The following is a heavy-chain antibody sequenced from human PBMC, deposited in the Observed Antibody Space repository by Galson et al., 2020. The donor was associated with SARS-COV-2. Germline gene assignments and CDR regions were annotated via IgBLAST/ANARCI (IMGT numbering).Heavy chain of an antibody. Sequence: SETLSLTCTVPAYSITSGHYWAWIRQSPGKGLEWIGSIHHRGSAYYNPPLKSRVSISVDMSKNQFSLKLTSVTAADTAVYYCARVPLGSETCFDPWGQGTLVTVSS. V-gene: IGHV4-38-2*02. J-gene: IGHJ5*02. CDR2: IHHRGSA. CDR1: AYSITSGHY. D-gene: IGHD7-27*01. CDR3: ARVPLGSETCFDP.